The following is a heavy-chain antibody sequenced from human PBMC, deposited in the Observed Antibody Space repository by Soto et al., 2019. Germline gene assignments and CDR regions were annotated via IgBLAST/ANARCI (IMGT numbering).Heavy chain of an antibody. CDR3: AKDQATIIAVVITGLYCMDV. D-gene: IGHD3-22*01. V-gene: IGHV3-23*01. Sequence: GGSLRLSCAASGFTFSSDAMGWVRQAPGKGLEWVSAISGSGGSTYYADSVKGRFTISRDNSRNTLYLQMNSLSAEDTAVYYCAKDQATIIAVVITGLYCMDVWGQGTTVTVSS. J-gene: IGHJ6*02. CDR1: GFTFSSDA. CDR2: ISGSGGST.